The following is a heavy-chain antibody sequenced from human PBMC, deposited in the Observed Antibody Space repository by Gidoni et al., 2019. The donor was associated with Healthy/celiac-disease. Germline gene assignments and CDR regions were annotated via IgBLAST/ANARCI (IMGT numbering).Heavy chain of an antibody. CDR3: ARRLREFNWFDP. J-gene: IGHJ5*02. CDR2: LYPGDSDT. V-gene: IGHV5-51*01. Sequence: EVQLVQSGAEVKKPGESLKIYCKASGYSFTSYWIGWVRQMPGKGLACMGILYPGDSDTRYSPSFQGKVTISADKSISTAYLQWISLKASDTAMYYCARRLREFNWFDPWGHGTLVTVSS. CDR1: GYSFTSYW.